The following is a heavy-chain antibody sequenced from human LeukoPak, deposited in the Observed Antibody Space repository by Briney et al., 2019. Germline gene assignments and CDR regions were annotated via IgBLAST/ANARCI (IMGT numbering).Heavy chain of an antibody. D-gene: IGHD3-10*01. CDR2: IYTSGST. CDR1: GGSISSYY. V-gene: IGHV4-4*07. J-gene: IGHJ6*03. Sequence: PSETLSLTCTVPGGSISSYYWSWIRQPAGKGLEWIGRIYTSGSTNYNPSLKSRVTISVDKSKNQFSLKLSSVTAADTAVYYCARVLITMVRGVIPYYYYYMDVWGKGTTVTVSS. CDR3: ARVLITMVRGVIPYYYYYMDV.